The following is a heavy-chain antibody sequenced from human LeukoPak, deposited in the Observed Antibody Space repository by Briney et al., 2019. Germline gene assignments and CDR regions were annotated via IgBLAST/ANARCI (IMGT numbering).Heavy chain of an antibody. CDR2: ISAYNGNT. D-gene: IGHD1-7*01. CDR3: ARVEKDQRTGTTPEDY. V-gene: IGHV1-18*01. J-gene: IGHJ4*02. Sequence: GASVKVSCKASGYTFTSYGISWVRQAPGQGLEWMGWISAYNGNTNYAQKLQGRVTMTTDTSTSTAYMELRSLRSDDTAVYYCARVEKDQRTGTTPEDYWGQGTLVTVSS. CDR1: GYTFTSYG.